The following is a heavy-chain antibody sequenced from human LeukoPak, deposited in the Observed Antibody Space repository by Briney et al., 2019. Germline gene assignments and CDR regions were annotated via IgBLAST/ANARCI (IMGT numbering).Heavy chain of an antibody. D-gene: IGHD4-17*01. CDR3: ARVANGDYLGYYYYGMDV. CDR1: GFTFSGYT. J-gene: IGHJ6*02. CDR2: SSSSSSYK. Sequence: PGGSLRLSCAASGFTFSGYTMNWVRQAPGKGLEWVSSSSSSSSYKYYADSVKGRFTISRDNAKNSLYLQMNSLRAEDTAVYYCARVANGDYLGYYYYGMDVWGQGTTVTVSS. V-gene: IGHV3-21*01.